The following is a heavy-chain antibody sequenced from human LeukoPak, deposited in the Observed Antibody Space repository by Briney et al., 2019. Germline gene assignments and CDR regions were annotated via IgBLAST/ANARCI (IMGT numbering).Heavy chain of an antibody. J-gene: IGHJ4*02. Sequence: ASVKVSCKASGYTFTTYDINWVRQATGQGLEWMGWMNPNSGNTNYAQRFQDRVTMTRDTSISTAYLELRSLTSEDTAAYYCAAFGDLLDYWGQGTLVTVSP. CDR3: AAFGDLLDY. D-gene: IGHD3-10*01. CDR1: GYTFTTYD. CDR2: MNPNSGNT. V-gene: IGHV1-8*01.